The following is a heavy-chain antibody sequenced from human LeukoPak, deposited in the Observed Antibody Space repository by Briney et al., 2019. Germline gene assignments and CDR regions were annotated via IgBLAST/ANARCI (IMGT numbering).Heavy chain of an antibody. D-gene: IGHD1-1*01. Sequence: SETLSLTCSVSGGSISSYYWSWIRQSPGKGLEWIAEINHRGDTNYNPSVKSRVSISVDTSKNQFSLKVTSLTAADTAVYYCARGPTISETGYFDYWGQGTLVTVSS. CDR2: INHRGDT. CDR3: ARGPTISETGYFDY. CDR1: GGSISSYY. V-gene: IGHV4-34*01. J-gene: IGHJ4*03.